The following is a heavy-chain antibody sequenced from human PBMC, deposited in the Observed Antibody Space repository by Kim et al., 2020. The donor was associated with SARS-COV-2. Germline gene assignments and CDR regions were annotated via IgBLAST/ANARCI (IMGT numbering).Heavy chain of an antibody. D-gene: IGHD3-16*01. Sequence: GESLKISCKGSGYIFTNYWIAWVRQVPGKGLEWGGLISPDGSDTRYSPSFQGQVTISTDKSISTAYLQWHSLKASDTAIYYCARIYVASNLFDYWGQGTL. CDR2: ISPDGSDT. J-gene: IGHJ4*02. V-gene: IGHV5-51*01. CDR1: GYIFTNYW. CDR3: ARIYVASNLFDY.